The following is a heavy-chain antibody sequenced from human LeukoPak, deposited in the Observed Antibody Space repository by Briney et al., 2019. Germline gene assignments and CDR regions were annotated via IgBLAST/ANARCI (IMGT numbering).Heavy chain of an antibody. CDR3: ARVAIV. Sequence: ASVKVSCKASGYTFTGYYIQWVRQAPGQGLEWMGWISPNSGETNYAQKFQGRVTMTRDTSTSTAYMERTRLTSDDTAVYYWARVAIVWGQGTLITVST. V-gene: IGHV1-2*02. D-gene: IGHD2-15*01. CDR1: GYTFTGYY. CDR2: ISPNSGET. J-gene: IGHJ4*02.